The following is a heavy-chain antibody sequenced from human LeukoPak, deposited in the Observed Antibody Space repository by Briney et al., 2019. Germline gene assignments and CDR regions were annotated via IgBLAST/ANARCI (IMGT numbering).Heavy chain of an antibody. V-gene: IGHV1-2*02. Sequence: ASVKVSCKASGYTFSGYYMHWVRQAPGQGLESMGCIISNSVARNYAPKFQGRVTFSRDNSISTAYVELSSLRSDETAIYYCARGRGGATTGFDHWGQGTLVTVS. CDR1: GYTFSGYY. J-gene: IGHJ4*02. D-gene: IGHD1-26*01. CDR2: IISNSVAR. CDR3: ARGRGGATTGFDH.